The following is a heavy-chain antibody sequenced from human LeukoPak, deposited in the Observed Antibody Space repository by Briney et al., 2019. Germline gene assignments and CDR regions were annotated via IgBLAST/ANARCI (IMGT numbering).Heavy chain of an antibody. D-gene: IGHD5-12*01. Sequence: PGGSLRLSCAASGFTFSNYAMNWVRQAPGKGLEWVSGISGGGISSYYADSVKGRFTISRDNSKNTLYLQMNSLRAEDTAVYYCAKALGYSGYDSVPQGRAVGYWGQGTLVTVSS. J-gene: IGHJ4*02. CDR1: GFTFSNYA. CDR3: AKALGYSGYDSVPQGRAVGY. CDR2: ISGGGISS. V-gene: IGHV3-23*01.